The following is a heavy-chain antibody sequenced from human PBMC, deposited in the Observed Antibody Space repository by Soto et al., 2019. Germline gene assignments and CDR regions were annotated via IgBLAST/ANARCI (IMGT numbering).Heavy chain of an antibody. D-gene: IGHD3-3*01. Sequence: QMQLVQSGPEVKKPGTSVKVSCKASGFTFTSSAVQWVRQARGQRLEWIGWIVVGSGNTNYAQKFQERVTITRDMSTSTAYMELSSLRSEDTTVYYCAADGYYTNWFAPWGQGTLVTVSS. CDR2: IVVGSGNT. CDR3: AADGYYTNWFAP. J-gene: IGHJ5*02. V-gene: IGHV1-58*01. CDR1: GFTFTSSA.